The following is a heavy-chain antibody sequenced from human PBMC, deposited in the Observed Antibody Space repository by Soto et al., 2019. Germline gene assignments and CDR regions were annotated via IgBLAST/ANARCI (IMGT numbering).Heavy chain of an antibody. J-gene: IGHJ6*02. CDR1: GFTFSSYG. Sequence: PGGSLRLSCAASGFTFSSYGMHWVRQAPGKGLEWVAVISYDGSNKYYADSVKGRFTISRDNSKNTLYLQMNSLRAEDTAVYYCAKDLGIVATPQSPYYYYGMDVWGQGTTVTVSS. CDR3: AKDLGIVATPQSPYYYYGMDV. V-gene: IGHV3-30*18. D-gene: IGHD5-12*01. CDR2: ISYDGSNK.